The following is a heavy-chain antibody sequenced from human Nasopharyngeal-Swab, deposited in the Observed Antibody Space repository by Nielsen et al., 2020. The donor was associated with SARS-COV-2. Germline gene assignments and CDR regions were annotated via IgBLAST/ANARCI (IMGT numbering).Heavy chain of an antibody. J-gene: IGHJ6*02. CDR3: ARNFKHYYYYGMDV. CDR2: IYYSGST. Sequence: SETLSLTFTVSGGSISSYYWSWIRQPPGKGLEWIGYIYYSGSTNYNPSLKSRVTISVDTSKNQFSLKLSSVTAADTAVYYCARNFKHYYYYGMDVWGQGTTVTVSS. CDR1: GGSISSYY. V-gene: IGHV4-59*01. D-gene: IGHD1-7*01.